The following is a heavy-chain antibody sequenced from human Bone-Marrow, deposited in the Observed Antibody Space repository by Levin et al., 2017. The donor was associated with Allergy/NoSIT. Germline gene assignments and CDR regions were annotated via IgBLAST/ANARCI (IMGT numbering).Heavy chain of an antibody. V-gene: IGHV1-69*01. J-gene: IGHJ6*03. CDR1: GGTFSSYA. D-gene: IGHD5-18*01. Sequence: KISCKASGGTFSSYAISWVRQAPGQGLEWMGGIIPIFGTANYAQKFQGRVTITADESTSTAYMELSSLRSEDTAVYYCARVGEKLQLWLDYYYYYYMDGWGKGTTVTVSS. CDR3: ARVGEKLQLWLDYYYYYYMDG. CDR2: IIPIFGTA.